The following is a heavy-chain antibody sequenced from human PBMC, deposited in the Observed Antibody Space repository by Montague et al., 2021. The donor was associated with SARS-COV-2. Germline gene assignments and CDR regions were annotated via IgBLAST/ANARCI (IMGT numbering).Heavy chain of an antibody. D-gene: IGHD4-17*01. CDR1: GGSISSYY. CDR2: IYYSAST. V-gene: IGHV4-59*01. CDR3: ARVGGYGDYPTPPTLDY. Sequence: SETLSLTCTVPGGSISSYYWSWIRQPPGKGLEWIGYIYYSASTNYNPSLKSRVTITVDTSKNQFSLKLSSVTAADTAVYYCARVGGYGDYPTPPTLDYWGQGTLVTVSS. J-gene: IGHJ4*02.